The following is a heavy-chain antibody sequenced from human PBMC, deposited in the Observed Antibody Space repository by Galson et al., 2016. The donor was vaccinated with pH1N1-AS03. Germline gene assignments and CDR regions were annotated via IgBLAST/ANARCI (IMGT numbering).Heavy chain of an antibody. D-gene: IGHD3-10*01. V-gene: IGHV3-30*04. CDR3: ARQIETGIWFLDY. Sequence: SLRLSCAGSGFTFSSYPMHWVRQAPGKGLEWVAVISYDASHIYYADSVKGQFTISRDNSRNTLYLQMNSLRPDDTAVYFCARQIETGIWFLDYWGQGILVTVSS. CDR1: GFTFSSYP. CDR2: ISYDASHI. J-gene: IGHJ4*02.